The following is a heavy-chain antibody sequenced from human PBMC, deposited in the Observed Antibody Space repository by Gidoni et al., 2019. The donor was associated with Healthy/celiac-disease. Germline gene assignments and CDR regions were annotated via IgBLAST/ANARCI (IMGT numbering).Heavy chain of an antibody. V-gene: IGHV3-15*07. CDR1: GFTFSNAW. Sequence: EVQLVESGGGLVKPGGSLRLSCAASGFTFSNAWMNWVRQAPGKGLEWVGRIKSKTDGGTTDYAAPVKGRFTISRDDSKNTLYLQMNSLKTEDTAVYYCTTWYYYDSSGFDYWGQGTLVTVSS. D-gene: IGHD3-22*01. J-gene: IGHJ4*02. CDR3: TTWYYYDSSGFDY. CDR2: IKSKTDGGTT.